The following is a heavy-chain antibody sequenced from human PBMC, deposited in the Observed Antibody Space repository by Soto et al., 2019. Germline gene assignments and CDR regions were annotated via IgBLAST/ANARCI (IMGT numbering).Heavy chain of an antibody. CDR1: GFTFITYA. CDR2: ISGSGGST. Sequence: GGSLRLSCAASGFTFITYAMSWVRQVPGKGLEWVSTISGSGGSTYYADSVKGRFIISRDNSKNTLDLQLNSLRAEDTALYYCAKGLGGSGWYYDDYWGQGALVTVSS. CDR3: AKGLGGSGWYYDDY. D-gene: IGHD6-19*01. J-gene: IGHJ4*02. V-gene: IGHV3-23*01.